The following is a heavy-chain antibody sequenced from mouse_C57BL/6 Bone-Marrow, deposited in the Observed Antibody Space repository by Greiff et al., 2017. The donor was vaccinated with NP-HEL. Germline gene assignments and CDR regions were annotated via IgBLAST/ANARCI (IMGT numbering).Heavy chain of an antibody. Sequence: QVQLQQPGAELVKPGASVKLSCKASGYTFTSSWMHWVKQRPGQGLEWIGMIHPNRGSTNYNEKFKSKATLTVDKSSSTAYMQLSSLTSEDSAVYYCARGCYGNFYAMDYWGQGTSVTVSS. CDR2: IHPNRGST. V-gene: IGHV1-64*01. J-gene: IGHJ4*01. CDR1: GYTFTSSW. CDR3: ARGCYGNFYAMDY. D-gene: IGHD2-1*01.